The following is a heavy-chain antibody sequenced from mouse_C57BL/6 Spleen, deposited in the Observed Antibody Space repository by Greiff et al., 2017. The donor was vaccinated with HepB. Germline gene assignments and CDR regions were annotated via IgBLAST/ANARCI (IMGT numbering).Heavy chain of an antibody. Sequence: EVKLVESGGGLVKPGGSLKLSCAASGFTFSSYAMSWVRQTPEKRLEWVATISDGGSYTYYPDNVKGRFTISRDNAKNNLYLQRSHLKSEDTAMYYCAGGGYGRSSFDYWGQGTTLTVSS. CDR1: GFTFSSYA. CDR3: AGGGYGRSSFDY. D-gene: IGHD1-1*01. CDR2: ISDGGSYT. J-gene: IGHJ2*01. V-gene: IGHV5-4*03.